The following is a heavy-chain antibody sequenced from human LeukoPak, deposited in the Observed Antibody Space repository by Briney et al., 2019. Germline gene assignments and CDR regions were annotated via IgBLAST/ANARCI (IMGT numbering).Heavy chain of an antibody. V-gene: IGHV4-39*07. CDR3: ARDQRGTSCYDY. D-gene: IGHD2-2*01. CDR1: GGSISSSSYY. CDR2: IYYSGST. J-gene: IGHJ4*02. Sequence: SETLSLTCTVSGGSISSSSYYWGWIRQPPGKGLEWIGSIYYSGSTYYNPSLKSRVTISVDTSKNQFSLKLSSVTAADTAVYYCARDQRGTSCYDYWGPGTLVTVSS.